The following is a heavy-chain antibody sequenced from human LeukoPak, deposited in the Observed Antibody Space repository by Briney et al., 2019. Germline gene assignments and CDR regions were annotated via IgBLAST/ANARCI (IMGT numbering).Heavy chain of an antibody. CDR1: GYTFTGYY. V-gene: IGHV1-2*02. CDR2: INPNSGGT. CDR3: ARDSYDFWSGDTFWDYYYYMDV. D-gene: IGHD3-3*01. Sequence: GASVKVSCKASGYTFTGYYMHWVRQAPGQGLEWMGWINPNSGGTNYAQKLQGRVTMTTDTSTSTAYMELRSLRSDDTAVYYCARDSYDFWSGDTFWDYYYYMDVWGKGTTVTVSS. J-gene: IGHJ6*03.